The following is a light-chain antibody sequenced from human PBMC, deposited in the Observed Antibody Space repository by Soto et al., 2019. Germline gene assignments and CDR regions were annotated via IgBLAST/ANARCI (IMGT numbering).Light chain of an antibody. CDR3: QQYYTYSN. CDR1: QNIRNL. J-gene: IGKJ5*01. Sequence: DIQLTHSPSTLSAAVLYIVTITCRSSQNIRNLLAWYQQKPGKAPKPLIFDASTLKTGVPSRFGGSGSGAEFNFTITGLQPDDFATYFCQQYYTYSNFGQGTRLEIK. V-gene: IGKV1-5*01. CDR2: DAS.